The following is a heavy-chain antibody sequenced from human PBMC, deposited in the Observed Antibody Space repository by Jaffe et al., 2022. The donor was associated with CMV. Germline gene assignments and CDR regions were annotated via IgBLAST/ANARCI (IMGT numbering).Heavy chain of an antibody. CDR3: ARVSRGYSHHNFDY. D-gene: IGHD3-22*01. Sequence: QVQLVESGGGVVQPGRSLRLSCAASGFTFSSYGMHWVRQAPGKGLEWVAVIWYDGSNKYYADSVKGRFTISRDNSKNTLYLQMNSLRAEDTAVYYCARVSRGYSHHNFDYWGQGTLVTVSS. V-gene: IGHV3-33*01. J-gene: IGHJ4*02. CDR1: GFTFSSYG. CDR2: IWYDGSNK.